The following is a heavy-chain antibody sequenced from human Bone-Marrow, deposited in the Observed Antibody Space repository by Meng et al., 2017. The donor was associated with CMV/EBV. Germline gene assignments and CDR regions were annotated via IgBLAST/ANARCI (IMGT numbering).Heavy chain of an antibody. V-gene: IGHV3-48*03. CDR1: GFTFSHYE. D-gene: IGHD2-2*01. Sequence: LKISCAVSGFTFSHYEMSWVRQAPGKGLEWISFISSSGRIIYYADSVKGRFTISRDNAKNSLYLQMNGLRAEDTAIYYCVRLAGCTSTTCQEKDAFDIWGQGTMVTVSS. J-gene: IGHJ3*02. CDR3: VRLAGCTSTTCQEKDAFDI. CDR2: ISSSGRII.